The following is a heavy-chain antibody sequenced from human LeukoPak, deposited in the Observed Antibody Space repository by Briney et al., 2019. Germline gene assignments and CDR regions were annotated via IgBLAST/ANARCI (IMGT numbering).Heavy chain of an antibody. V-gene: IGHV3-72*01. Sequence: PGGSLRLSCAASGFTFSDHYMDWVRQAPGKGLEWVGRTRNKANSYTTEYAASVKGRFTISRDDSKNSLYLQMNSLKTEDTAVYYCARGEMYTRGGDCYPFDYWGQGTLVTVSS. CDR1: GFTFSDHY. J-gene: IGHJ4*02. CDR2: TRNKANSYTT. D-gene: IGHD2-21*02. CDR3: ARGEMYTRGGDCYPFDY.